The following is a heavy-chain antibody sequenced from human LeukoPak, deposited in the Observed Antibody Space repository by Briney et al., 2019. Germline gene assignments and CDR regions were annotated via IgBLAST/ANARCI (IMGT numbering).Heavy chain of an antibody. J-gene: IGHJ5*02. D-gene: IGHD4-17*01. V-gene: IGHV3-74*01. CDR3: ARDGTVTAGPFDP. CDR2: INSDGSSR. CDR1: GFIFSSYW. Sequence: GGSLRLSCAASGFIFSSYWMHWVRQAPGKGLVWVSRINSDGSSRNYADSVKGRFTISRDNSKSTLYLQMNSLTAEDTAVYYCARDGTVTAGPFDPWGGGTLVTVSS.